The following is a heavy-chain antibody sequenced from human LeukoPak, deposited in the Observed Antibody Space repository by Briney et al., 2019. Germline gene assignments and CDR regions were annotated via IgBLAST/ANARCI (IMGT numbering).Heavy chain of an antibody. CDR1: GFTFSSYA. Sequence: QAGGSLRLSCAASGFTFSSYAMHWVRQAPGKGLEWVAVISYDGSNKYYADSVKGRFTISRDNSKNTLYLQMNSLRAEDTAVYYCARDQSLSDSSGYYRYWGQGTLVTVSS. CDR3: ARDQSLSDSSGYYRY. V-gene: IGHV3-30*04. CDR2: ISYDGSNK. J-gene: IGHJ4*02. D-gene: IGHD3-22*01.